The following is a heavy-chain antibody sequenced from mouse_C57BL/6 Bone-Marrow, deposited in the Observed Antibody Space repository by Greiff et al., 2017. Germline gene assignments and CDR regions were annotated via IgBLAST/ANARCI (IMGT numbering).Heavy chain of an antibody. D-gene: IGHD2-3*01. CDR3: ARGRAYDGYYVWFAD. V-gene: IGHV3-1*01. J-gene: IGHJ3*01. CDR2: ISYSGST. Sequence: EVQLVESGPGMVKPSQSLSLTCTVTGYSITSGYDWHWIRHFPGNKLEWMGYISYSGSTNYNPSLKSRISITHDTSKNHFFLKLNSVTTEDTATYYCARGRAYDGYYVWFADWGQGTLVTVSA. CDR1: GYSITSGYD.